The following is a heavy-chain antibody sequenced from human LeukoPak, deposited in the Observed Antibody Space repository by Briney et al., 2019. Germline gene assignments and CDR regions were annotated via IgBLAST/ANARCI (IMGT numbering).Heavy chain of an antibody. CDR1: GFTFSSYA. D-gene: IGHD3-3*01. CDR3: ARGHDCWSGYRDYYYYYGMDV. Sequence: PGGSLRLSCAASGFTFSSYAMHWVRQAPGEGLEYVSAISSNGGSTYYANSVKGRFTISRDNSKNTLYLQMGSLRAEDMAVYYCARGHDCWSGYRDYYYYYGMDVGGQATTVTV. J-gene: IGHJ6*02. CDR2: ISSNGGST. V-gene: IGHV3-64*01.